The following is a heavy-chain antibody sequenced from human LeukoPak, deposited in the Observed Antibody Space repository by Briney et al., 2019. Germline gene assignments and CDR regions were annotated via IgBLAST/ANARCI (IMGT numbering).Heavy chain of an antibody. J-gene: IGHJ4*02. CDR1: GFTFSNYG. CDR2: ISHDLTYQ. CDR3: ARDVSNYFDH. V-gene: IGHV3-30*03. D-gene: IGHD3-3*02. Sequence: GRSLRLSCAASGFTFSNYGMHWVRQAPGKGLEWVAVISHDLTYQAYADSVKGRFTISRDDSKNTLYLQMSSLRTEDTALYYCARDVSNYFDHWGLGTLVTVPS.